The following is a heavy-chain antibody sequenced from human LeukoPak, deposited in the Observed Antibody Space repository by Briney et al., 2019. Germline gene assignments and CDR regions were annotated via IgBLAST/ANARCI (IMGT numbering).Heavy chain of an antibody. Sequence: SETPSLTCTVSGGSISSYYWSWIRQPPGKGLEYIGYINYSGSTNYNPSLKSRVTISVDRSKNQFSLKVSSVTAADTAVYYCARSEMGGYTFDHWGQGTLVTVSS. CDR2: INYSGST. J-gene: IGHJ4*02. CDR3: ARSEMGGYTFDH. CDR1: GGSISSYY. V-gene: IGHV4-59*01. D-gene: IGHD5-24*01.